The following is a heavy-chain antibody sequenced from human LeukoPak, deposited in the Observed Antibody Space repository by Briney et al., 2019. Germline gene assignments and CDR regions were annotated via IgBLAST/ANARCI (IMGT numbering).Heavy chain of an antibody. V-gene: IGHV4-39*07. J-gene: IGHJ5*02. CDR1: GGSISSSSYY. CDR2: IYYSGST. D-gene: IGHD3-9*01. Sequence: SETLSLTCTVSGGSISSSSYYWGWIRQPPGKGLEWIRSIYYSGSTYYNPSLKSRVTISVDTSKNQFSLKLSSVTAADTAVYYCASYHYDILTGRHNWFDPWGQGTLVTVSS. CDR3: ASYHYDILTGRHNWFDP.